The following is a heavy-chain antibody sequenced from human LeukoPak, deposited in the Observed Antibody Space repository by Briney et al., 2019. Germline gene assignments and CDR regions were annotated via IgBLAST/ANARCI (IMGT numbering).Heavy chain of an antibody. J-gene: IGHJ4*02. CDR3: AKEASTSNIDY. CDR1: GFTFNSYG. V-gene: IGHV3-30*18. D-gene: IGHD2-2*01. Sequence: PGGSLRLSCAASGFTFNSYGMHWVRQAPGKGLEWVAVISYDGSTKYYADSVKGRFTISRDNSKNTLYLQMNSLRPEDTAMFYCAKEASTSNIDYWGQGNLVTVSS. CDR2: ISYDGSTK.